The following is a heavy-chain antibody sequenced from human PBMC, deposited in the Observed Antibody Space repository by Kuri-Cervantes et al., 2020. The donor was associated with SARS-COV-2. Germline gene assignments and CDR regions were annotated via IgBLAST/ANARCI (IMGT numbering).Heavy chain of an antibody. Sequence: GGSLRLSCAASGFPFSTYAMSWVRQAPGKGLEWVSAISGSGGSTYYADSVKGRFTISRDNSKNTLYLQMNSLRAEDTAVYYCAKDPTYYDFWSGPITFYWYFDLWGRGTLVTVSS. D-gene: IGHD3-3*01. J-gene: IGHJ2*01. CDR1: GFPFSTYA. CDR3: AKDPTYYDFWSGPITFYWYFDL. V-gene: IGHV3-23*01. CDR2: ISGSGGST.